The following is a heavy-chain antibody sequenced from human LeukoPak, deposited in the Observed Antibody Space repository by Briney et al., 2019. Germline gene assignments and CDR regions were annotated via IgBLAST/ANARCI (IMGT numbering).Heavy chain of an antibody. CDR2: IYYSGST. J-gene: IGHJ4*02. D-gene: IGHD1-26*01. CDR1: GGSINFTPYY. V-gene: IGHV4-39*01. CDR3: ARYVQGGLRENDY. Sequence: SETLSLTCTVSGGSINFTPYYWGWIRQPPGKGLEWIGSIYYSGSTYYNPSLKSRVTISVDTSKNQFSLNLNSVTAADTAVYYCARYVQGGLRENDYWGQGTLVTVSS.